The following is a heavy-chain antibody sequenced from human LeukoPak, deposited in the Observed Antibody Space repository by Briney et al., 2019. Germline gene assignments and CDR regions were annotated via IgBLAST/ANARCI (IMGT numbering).Heavy chain of an antibody. J-gene: IGHJ4*02. D-gene: IGHD2-2*02. CDR1: GFSFSTYT. CDR2: IASNGGTK. CDR3: AREYCTTNNCYNWGLGY. Sequence: GGFLRLSCAASGFSFSTYTMRWVRQAPGKGLEYVSGIASNGGTKDYANSVKGRFTISRDNSKNTVYLQMGSLRAEDMAVYYCAREYCTTNNCYNWGLGYWGQGTLVTVSS. V-gene: IGHV3-64*01.